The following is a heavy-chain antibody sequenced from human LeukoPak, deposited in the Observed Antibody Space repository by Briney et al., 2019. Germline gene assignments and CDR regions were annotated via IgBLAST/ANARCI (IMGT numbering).Heavy chain of an antibody. D-gene: IGHD3-22*01. CDR3: ARGRSHMGDYYDSSGPSGYFDY. J-gene: IGHJ4*02. V-gene: IGHV1-69*01. Sequence: SVKVSCKASGCTFISYSISWVRQAPGQGLEWMGGINPNFGTANYAQKFQGRVTITADESTSTAYMELSSLRSEDTAVYYCARGRSHMGDYYDSSGPSGYFDYWGQGTLVTVSS. CDR1: GCTFISYS. CDR2: INPNFGTA.